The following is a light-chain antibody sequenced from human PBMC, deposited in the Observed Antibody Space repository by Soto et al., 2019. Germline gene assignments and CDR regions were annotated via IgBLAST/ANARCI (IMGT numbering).Light chain of an antibody. Sequence: IHMSQSPSTLSASVGDRVTITCRASQSISSWLAWYQQKPGKAPKLLIYKASSLQSGVPSRFSGSGSGTEFTLTISSLQPDDFATYYCQQYNSYSWTFGQGTKVDTK. V-gene: IGKV1-5*03. CDR2: KAS. CDR1: QSISSW. CDR3: QQYNSYSWT. J-gene: IGKJ1*01.